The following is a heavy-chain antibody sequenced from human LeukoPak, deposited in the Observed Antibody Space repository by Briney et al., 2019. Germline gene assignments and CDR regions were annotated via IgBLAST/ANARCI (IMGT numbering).Heavy chain of an antibody. Sequence: ASVKVSCKASGYTFTVYYMHWVRQAPGQGLEWMGWINPNSGGTNYAQKFQGRVTMTRDTSISTAYMELSRLRSDDTAVYYCARVFRPSSSSWYFDYWGQGTLVTVSS. V-gene: IGHV1-2*02. D-gene: IGHD6-13*01. CDR3: ARVFRPSSSSWYFDY. J-gene: IGHJ4*02. CDR1: GYTFTVYY. CDR2: INPNSGGT.